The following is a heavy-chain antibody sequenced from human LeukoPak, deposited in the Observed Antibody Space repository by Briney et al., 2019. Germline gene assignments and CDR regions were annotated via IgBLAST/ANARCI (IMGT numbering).Heavy chain of an antibody. Sequence: GSSVKVSCKASGGTFSSYAISWVRQAPGQGLEWMGRIIPIFGTANYAQKFQGRVTITMDESTSTAYMELSSLRSEDTAVYYCASAGYYYGSGSYYNGPFDYWGQGTLVTVSS. V-gene: IGHV1-69*05. CDR1: GGTFSSYA. J-gene: IGHJ4*02. D-gene: IGHD3-10*01. CDR3: ASAGYYYGSGSYYNGPFDY. CDR2: IIPIFGTA.